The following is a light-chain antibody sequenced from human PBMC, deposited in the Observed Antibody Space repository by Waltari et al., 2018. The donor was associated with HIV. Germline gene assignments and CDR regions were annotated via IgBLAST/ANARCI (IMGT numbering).Light chain of an antibody. Sequence: QSLLTQPPPVSGTPGQTVTISCSGRTSTTETEALYWYQQLPGTAPKLIIYRNYKRPSGVSDRFSCSKSGASASLVISGLRSEDEAHYYCVSYDSRLDERLFGGGTKLTVL. CDR2: RNY. CDR1: TSTTETEA. J-gene: IGLJ3*02. V-gene: IGLV1-47*01. CDR3: VSYDSRLDERL.